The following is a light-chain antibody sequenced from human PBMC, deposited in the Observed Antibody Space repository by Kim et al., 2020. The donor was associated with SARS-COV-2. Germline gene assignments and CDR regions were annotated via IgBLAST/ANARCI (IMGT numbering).Light chain of an antibody. CDR2: GAS. V-gene: IGKV3-15*01. J-gene: IGKJ4*01. Sequence: EIVMTQSPATLSVPPGERATLSCRASQSVSSNLAWYQQKPGKAPRLVIYGASTRATGIPARFSGSGSGTEFTLTISSLQSEDFAVYSCQQYNNWPLTFGGGTEVDIK. CDR1: QSVSSN. CDR3: QQYNNWPLT.